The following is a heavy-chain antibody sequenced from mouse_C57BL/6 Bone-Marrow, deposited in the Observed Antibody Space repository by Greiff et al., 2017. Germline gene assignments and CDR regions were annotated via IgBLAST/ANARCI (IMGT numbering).Heavy chain of an antibody. Sequence: VQLQQSGPELVKPGASVKIPCKASGYTFTDYNMDWVKQSNGKSLEWIGDINPNNGGTIYNQKFKGKATLTVDKSSSTAYMELRSLTSEDTAVYYCAAITTVVATDAMDYWGQGTSVTVSS. D-gene: IGHD1-1*01. CDR2: INPNNGGT. V-gene: IGHV1-18*01. CDR1: GYTFTDYN. CDR3: AAITTVVATDAMDY. J-gene: IGHJ4*01.